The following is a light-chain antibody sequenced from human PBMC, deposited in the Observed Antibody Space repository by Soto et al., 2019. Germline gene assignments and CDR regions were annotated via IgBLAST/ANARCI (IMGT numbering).Light chain of an antibody. CDR2: DAS. Sequence: DIPMTQSPSMLSASVGDRVTIACRASQSIRRWLAWYQQKPGKAPKLLIFDASTLESGVPSRFSGRGSETEFTLTISSLQPDDFATYCCQQYNSYSPATFGQGTKVEI. CDR1: QSIRRW. J-gene: IGKJ1*01. V-gene: IGKV1-5*01. CDR3: QQYNSYSPAT.